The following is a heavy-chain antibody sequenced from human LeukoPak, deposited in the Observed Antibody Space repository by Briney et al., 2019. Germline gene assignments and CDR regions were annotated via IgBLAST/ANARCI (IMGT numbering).Heavy chain of an antibody. CDR3: AIMHPYYDGRGYWVQ. CDR1: GYTFSSFY. V-gene: IGHV1-46*01. D-gene: IGHD3-22*01. CDR2: ITPNTGDT. Sequence: ASVKVSCKASGYTFSSFYLHWVRQAPGQGLEWMGIITPNTGDTTYAPKFQDRLIMTRDRSTSTVYMELHSLRSDDTALYYCAIMHPYYDGRGYWVQWGQGNLVTVSS. J-gene: IGHJ4*02.